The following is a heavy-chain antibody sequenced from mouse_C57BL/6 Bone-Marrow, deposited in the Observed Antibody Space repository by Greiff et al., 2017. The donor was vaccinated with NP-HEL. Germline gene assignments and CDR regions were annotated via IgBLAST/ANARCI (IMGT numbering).Heavy chain of an antibody. V-gene: IGHV5-16*01. D-gene: IGHD4-1*01. CDR3: ARDRDWDSWYFDV. CDR2: INHDGSST. CDR1: GFTFSDYY. J-gene: IGHJ1*03. Sequence: EVMLVESEGGLVQPGSSMKLSCTASGFTFSDYYMAWVRQVPEKGLEWVANINHDGSSTYYLDSLKSRFIISRDNAKNILYLQMSSLKSEDTATYYCARDRDWDSWYFDVWGTGTTVTVSS.